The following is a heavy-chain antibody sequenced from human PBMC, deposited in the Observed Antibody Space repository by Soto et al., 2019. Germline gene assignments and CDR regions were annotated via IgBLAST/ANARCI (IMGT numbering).Heavy chain of an antibody. Sequence: EVQLLESGGGLVQPGGSLRLSCAASGFTFSSYAMSWVRQAPGKGLAWVSAISGSGGSTYYADSVKGRFTISRDNSKNTLYLQMNSLRAEDTAVYYCAKDVGMITFGGDDLRGQGTLVTVSS. J-gene: IGHJ4*02. CDR2: ISGSGGST. CDR1: GFTFSSYA. CDR3: AKDVGMITFGGDDL. V-gene: IGHV3-23*01. D-gene: IGHD3-16*01.